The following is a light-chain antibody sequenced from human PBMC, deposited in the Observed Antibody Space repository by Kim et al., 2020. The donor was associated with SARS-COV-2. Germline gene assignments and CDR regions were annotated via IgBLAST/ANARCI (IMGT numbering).Light chain of an antibody. CDR1: QSISSY. CDR2: AAS. Sequence: DIQMTQSPSSLSASVGDRVTITCRASQSISSYLNWYQQKPGKAPKLLIYAASSLQSGVPSRFSGSGSGTDFTLTISSLQPEDFGTYYCQQSYSTPRTFGGGTKVDIK. CDR3: QQSYSTPRT. V-gene: IGKV1-39*01. J-gene: IGKJ4*01.